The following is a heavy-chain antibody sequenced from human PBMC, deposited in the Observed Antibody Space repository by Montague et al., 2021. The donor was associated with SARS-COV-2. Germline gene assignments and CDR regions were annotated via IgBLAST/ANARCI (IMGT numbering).Heavy chain of an antibody. CDR1: GDSIRSSSYY. CDR2: IYDDGST. V-gene: IGHV4-39*01. CDR3: ARHVHPAFGSGAIDY. J-gene: IGHJ4*02. Sequence: SETLSLTCTVAGDSIRSSSYYWGWIRQPPGRGLEWIGSIYDDGSTYYNPSFKSRVTISVDTSKTQFSLKLSSVTAADAAVYSCARHVHPAFGSGAIDYWGQGTMVTVSS. D-gene: IGHD6-19*01.